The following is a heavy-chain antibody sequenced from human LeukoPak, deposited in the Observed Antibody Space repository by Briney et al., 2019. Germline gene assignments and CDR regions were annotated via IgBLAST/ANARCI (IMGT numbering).Heavy chain of an antibody. D-gene: IGHD5-18*01. CDR2: IWYDGSRK. Sequence: GGSLRLSCAASGFTFSSYGMHWVRQAPGKGLEWVAVIWYDGSRKYYADSVKGRFTISRDNSRNTLYLQMNSLRAEDTAVYYCAKALIPRDTAMVKGYWGQGTLVTVSS. CDR1: GFTFSSYG. V-gene: IGHV3-33*06. J-gene: IGHJ4*02. CDR3: AKALIPRDTAMVKGY.